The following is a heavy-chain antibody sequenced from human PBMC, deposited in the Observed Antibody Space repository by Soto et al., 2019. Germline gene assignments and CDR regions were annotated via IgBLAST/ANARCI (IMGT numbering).Heavy chain of an antibody. CDR2: ISYDGSNK. V-gene: IGHV3-30-3*01. CDR1: GFTFSSYA. CDR3: VRAQVGVVVPAVHNLPIDYYDYYDMDV. Sequence: QVQLVESGGGVVQPGRSLRLSCAASGFTFSSYAMHWVRQAPGKGLEWVAGISYDGSNKYYADSVKGRFTISRDNYKKTRYLQMNSLISEETSVYYCVRAQVGVVVPAVHNLPIDYYDYYDMDVWGQGTTVTVSS. J-gene: IGHJ6*02. D-gene: IGHD2-2*01.